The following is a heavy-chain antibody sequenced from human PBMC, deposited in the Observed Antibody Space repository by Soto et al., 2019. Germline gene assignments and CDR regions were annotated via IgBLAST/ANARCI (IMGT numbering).Heavy chain of an antibody. V-gene: IGHV1-24*01. CDR2: FDPEDGET. CDR3: ATDYRGITGTTIVDY. CDR1: GYTLTELS. J-gene: IGHJ4*02. D-gene: IGHD1-7*01. Sequence: ASVKVSCKVSGYTLTELSMHWVRQAPGKGLEWMGGFDPEDGETIYAQKFQGRVTMTEDTSTDTAYMELSSLRSEDTAVYYCATDYRGITGTTIVDYWGQGTLVTVSS.